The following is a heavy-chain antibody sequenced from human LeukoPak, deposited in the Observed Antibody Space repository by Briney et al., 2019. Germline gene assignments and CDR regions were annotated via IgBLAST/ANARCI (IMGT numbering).Heavy chain of an antibody. CDR2: FDPEDGET. CDR3: ATALDIVATPGNY. V-gene: IGHV1-24*01. CDR1: GYTLTELS. D-gene: IGHD5-12*01. Sequence: ASVKVSCKVSGYTLTELSMHWVRQAPGKGLGWMGGFDPEDGETIYAQKFQGRVTMTEDTSTDTAYMELSSLRSEDTAVYYCATALDIVATPGNYWGQGTLVTVSS. J-gene: IGHJ4*02.